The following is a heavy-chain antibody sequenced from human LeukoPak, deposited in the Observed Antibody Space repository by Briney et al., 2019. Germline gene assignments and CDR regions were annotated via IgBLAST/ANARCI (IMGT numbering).Heavy chain of an antibody. Sequence: SETLSLTCTVSGGSVSSGSYYWSWIRQPPGKGLEWIGYIYYSGTTSYNPSLKSRVSVSVDTSKNQFSLNLTSVTTADTAVYYCASEPLAGYSPRWGQGTLVTVSS. CDR2: IYYSGTT. V-gene: IGHV4-61*01. CDR1: GGSVSSGSYY. D-gene: IGHD3-9*01. CDR3: ASEPLAGYSPR. J-gene: IGHJ4*02.